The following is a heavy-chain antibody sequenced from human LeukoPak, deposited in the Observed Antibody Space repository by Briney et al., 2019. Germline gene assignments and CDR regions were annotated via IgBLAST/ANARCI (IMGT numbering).Heavy chain of an antibody. CDR1: GIIFSNYW. D-gene: IGHD5-18*01. CDR3: ARGGGYSYGSFDY. V-gene: IGHV3-74*01. Sequence: GGSLRLSCAASGIIFSNYWVHWVRQAPGKGLVWVSRINRDGSSTSYADSVKGRFTISRDNAKNTLYLQMNSLRAEDTAVYYCARGGGYSYGSFDYWGQGTLVTVSS. J-gene: IGHJ4*02. CDR2: INRDGSST.